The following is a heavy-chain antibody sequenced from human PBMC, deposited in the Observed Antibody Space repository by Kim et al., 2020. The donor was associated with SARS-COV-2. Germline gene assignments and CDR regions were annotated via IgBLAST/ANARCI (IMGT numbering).Heavy chain of an antibody. Sequence: NSATKFQGRVTIPADESTSPAYMELSSLRSEDTAVYYCARGNAYSNWFDPWGQGTLVTVSS. V-gene: IGHV1-69*01. CDR3: ARGNAYSNWFDP. D-gene: IGHD4-4*01. J-gene: IGHJ5*02.